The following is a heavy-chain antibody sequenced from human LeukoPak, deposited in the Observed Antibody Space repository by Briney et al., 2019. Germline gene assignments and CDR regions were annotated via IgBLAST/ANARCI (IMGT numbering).Heavy chain of an antibody. J-gene: IGHJ5*02. D-gene: IGHD2-21*02. CDR3: AREYCGGDCYPAVYWFDP. CDR2: IIPIFGTA. V-gene: IGHV1-69*06. Sequence: ASVKVSCKASGYTFTSYAISWVRQAPGQGLEWMGGIIPIFGTANYAQKFQGRVTITADKSTSTAYMELSSLRSEDTAVYYCAREYCGGDCYPAVYWFDPWGQGTLVTVSS. CDR1: GYTFTSYA.